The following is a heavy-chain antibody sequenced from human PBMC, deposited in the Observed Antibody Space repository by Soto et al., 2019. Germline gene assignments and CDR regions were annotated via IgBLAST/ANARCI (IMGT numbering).Heavy chain of an antibody. J-gene: IGHJ4*02. CDR1: GYNVKGDD. CDR2: INPNSGGT. V-gene: IGHV1-2*04. CDR3: ARAEGGYSYGYYFDY. D-gene: IGHD5-18*01. Sequence: EISCKNCGYNVKGDDIDGRRQATGQGLEWMGWINPNSGGTNYAQKFQGWVTMTRDTSISTAYMELSRLRSDDTAVYYCARAEGGYSYGYYFDYWGQGTLVTVSS.